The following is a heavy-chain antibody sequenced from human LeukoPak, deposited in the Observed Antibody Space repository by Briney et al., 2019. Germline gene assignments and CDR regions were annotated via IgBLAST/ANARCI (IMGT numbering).Heavy chain of an antibody. CDR1: GDSVSRNTAG. D-gene: IGHD3-22*01. V-gene: IGHV6-1*01. Sequence: SQTLSLTCAISGDSVSRNTAGWNWIRQSPSRGLEWLGRTYYRSKWYSDFAPSVRNRITINPDTSKNQFSLKLSSVTAADTAVYYCARNDDISMLVVPHFDYWGQGTLVTVSS. CDR2: TYYRSKWYS. CDR3: ARNDDISMLVVPHFDY. J-gene: IGHJ4*02.